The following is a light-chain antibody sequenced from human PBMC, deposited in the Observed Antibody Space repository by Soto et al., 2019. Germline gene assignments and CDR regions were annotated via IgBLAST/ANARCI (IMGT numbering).Light chain of an antibody. CDR2: DAS. Sequence: EIVLTQSPASLSLSPGERATLSCRASQSVRRYLAWYQQKPGQAPTLLIYDASTRATGIPARFSGSGSETDFTLTITSLEPEDFAVYYCQQRNNWPPITFGQGTRLEIK. V-gene: IGKV3-11*01. CDR3: QQRNNWPPIT. CDR1: QSVRRY. J-gene: IGKJ5*01.